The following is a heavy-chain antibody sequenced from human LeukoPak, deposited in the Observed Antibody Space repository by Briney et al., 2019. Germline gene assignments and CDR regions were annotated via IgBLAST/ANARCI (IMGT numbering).Heavy chain of an antibody. Sequence: GGSLRLSCAASGFTFSSYWMHWVRQAPGKGLVWVSRINSDGTSTSYADSVKGRFTISRDNAKNTLYLQMNSLRAEDTALYYCARDAGTLEQVDYWGQGTLVTVST. J-gene: IGHJ4*02. V-gene: IGHV3-74*01. CDR1: GFTFSSYW. D-gene: IGHD1/OR15-1a*01. CDR3: ARDAGTLEQVDY. CDR2: INSDGTST.